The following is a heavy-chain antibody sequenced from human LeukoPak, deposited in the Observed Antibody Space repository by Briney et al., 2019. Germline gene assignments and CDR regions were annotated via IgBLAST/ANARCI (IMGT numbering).Heavy chain of an antibody. CDR3: ARLIVVAGTWYFDY. Sequence: GGSLRLSCAASGFTFSSYAMSWVRQAPGKGLEWVSAISGSGGSTYYADSVKGRFTISRDNSKNTLYLQMNSLRAEDTAVYYCARLIVVAGTWYFDYWGQGTLVTVSS. D-gene: IGHD6-19*01. CDR2: ISGSGGST. V-gene: IGHV3-23*01. J-gene: IGHJ4*02. CDR1: GFTFSSYA.